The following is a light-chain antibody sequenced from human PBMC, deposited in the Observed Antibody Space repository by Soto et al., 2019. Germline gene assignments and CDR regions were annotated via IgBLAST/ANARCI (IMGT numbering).Light chain of an antibody. J-gene: IGKJ1*01. CDR1: QSVNNN. CDR3: QQRSNWPRT. V-gene: IGKV3-15*01. Sequence: ETLMTQSPATLSVSPGERATLSCRASQSVNNNLAWYQQKLGQAPRVLIYGASTRATGIPARFTGSGSGTEFILTITSLQSEDSAVYYCQQRSNWPRTFGQGTKVEIK. CDR2: GAS.